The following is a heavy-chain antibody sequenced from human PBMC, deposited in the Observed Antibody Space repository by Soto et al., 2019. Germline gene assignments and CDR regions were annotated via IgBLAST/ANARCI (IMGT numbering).Heavy chain of an antibody. CDR1: GGSISSYY. J-gene: IGHJ4*02. D-gene: IGHD3-3*01. V-gene: IGHV4-59*12. Sequence: SETLSLTCTVSGGSISSYYCIWIRQPPGKGLECIGYMYHGGRPNYNPSLKSRVTISVDRSTNQFSLRLSSVTAADTAVYYCARMAGLRFLEWIDYWGQGTLVTVS. CDR3: ARMAGLRFLEWIDY. CDR2: MYHGGRP.